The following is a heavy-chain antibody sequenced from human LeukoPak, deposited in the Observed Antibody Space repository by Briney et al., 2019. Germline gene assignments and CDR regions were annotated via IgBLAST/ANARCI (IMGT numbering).Heavy chain of an antibody. CDR2: IKQDGREK. D-gene: IGHD4-17*01. CDR1: GFSFSAYW. J-gene: IGHJ4*02. V-gene: IGHV3-7*01. Sequence: GGSLRLSCAASGFSFSAYWMTWVRQAPGKGLEWVANIKQDGREKYFVDSVRGRFTISRDNAKNPVSLQMNSLRTEDTAVYYCARVYGGKGGVFDYWGQGTLVTVSS. CDR3: ARVYGGKGGVFDY.